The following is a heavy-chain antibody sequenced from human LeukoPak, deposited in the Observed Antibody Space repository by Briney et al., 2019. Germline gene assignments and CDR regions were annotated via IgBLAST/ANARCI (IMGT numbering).Heavy chain of an antibody. D-gene: IGHD2-8*02. J-gene: IGHJ6*03. Sequence: SVKVSCKASGGTFSSYAISWVRQAPGQGLEWMGGIIPIFGTANYAQKFQGRVTITTDESTSTAYMELSSLRSGDTAVYYCARGPGGYYYYMDVWGKGTTVTVSS. CDR3: ARGPGGYYYYMDV. CDR1: GGTFSSYA. V-gene: IGHV1-69*05. CDR2: IIPIFGTA.